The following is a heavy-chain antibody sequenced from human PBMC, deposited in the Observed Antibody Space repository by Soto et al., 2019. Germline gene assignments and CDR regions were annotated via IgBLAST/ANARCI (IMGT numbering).Heavy chain of an antibody. CDR3: ARGDYYDSSGPFSDAFDI. CDR1: GFTFSSYW. CDR2: IKQDGSEK. J-gene: IGHJ3*02. Sequence: EMQLVESGGGLVQPGGSLRLSCAASGFTFSSYWMSWVRQAPGKGLEWVANIKQDGSEKWYVDSVKGRFTISRDNAKNTRYLQMNSLRAEDTAVYYCARGDYYDSSGPFSDAFDIWGQGTMVTVSS. D-gene: IGHD3-22*01. V-gene: IGHV3-7*04.